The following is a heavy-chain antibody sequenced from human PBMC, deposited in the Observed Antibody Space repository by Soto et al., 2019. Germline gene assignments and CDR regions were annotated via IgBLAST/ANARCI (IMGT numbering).Heavy chain of an antibody. D-gene: IGHD6-13*01. Sequence: QVQLVESGGGVVQPGRSLRLSCAASGFTFSSYGMHWVRQAPGKGLEWVAVIWYDGSNKYYADSVKGRFTISRDNSTTTLYLQMNSLRAEDTAVYFCARFSSSWYGRSDYWGQGTLVTVSS. J-gene: IGHJ4*02. CDR1: GFTFSSYG. CDR3: ARFSSSWYGRSDY. CDR2: IWYDGSNK. V-gene: IGHV3-33*01.